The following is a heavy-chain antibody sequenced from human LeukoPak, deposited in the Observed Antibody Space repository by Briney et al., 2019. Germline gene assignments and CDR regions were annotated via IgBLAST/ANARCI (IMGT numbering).Heavy chain of an antibody. CDR2: ISGSGGGT. CDR1: GFTFSSYA. V-gene: IGHV3-23*01. D-gene: IGHD1-26*01. J-gene: IGHJ5*02. Sequence: GGSLRLSCAASGFTFSSYAMSWVRQAPGKGLEWVSAISGSGGGTYYADSVKGRFTISRDNSKNTLYLQMNSLRAEDTAVYFCAKDAYSASYYWFDPWGQGTLVTVSS. CDR3: AKDAYSASYYWFDP.